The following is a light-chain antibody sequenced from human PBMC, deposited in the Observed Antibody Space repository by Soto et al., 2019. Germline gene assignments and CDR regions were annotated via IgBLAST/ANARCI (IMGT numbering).Light chain of an antibody. V-gene: IGKV1-12*01. CDR3: QEVNSFPGVT. CDR2: AAS. J-gene: IGKJ3*01. CDR1: QDISSW. Sequence: DIQMTQSPSSVSASVGDSVTITCRASQDISSWVAWYQQKPGKAPKLLIHAASSLQDGVPSRFSGSESGTDFTLTISSLQPEDFATYYCQEVNSFPGVTFRPGTKVDIK.